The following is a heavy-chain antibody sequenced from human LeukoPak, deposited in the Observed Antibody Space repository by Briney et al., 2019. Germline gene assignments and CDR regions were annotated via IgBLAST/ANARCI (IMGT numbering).Heavy chain of an antibody. J-gene: IGHJ1*01. V-gene: IGHV1-2*02. CDR3: ARDSGSYYSFQH. Sequence: ASVKVSCKASGYTFTGYYMHWVRQAPGQGLEWMGWINPNSGGTNYAQKFQGRVTMTRDTSISTAYMELSRLRSDDTAVYYCARDSGSYYSFQHWGQGTLVTVSS. CDR2: INPNSGGT. D-gene: IGHD1-26*01. CDR1: GYTFTGYY.